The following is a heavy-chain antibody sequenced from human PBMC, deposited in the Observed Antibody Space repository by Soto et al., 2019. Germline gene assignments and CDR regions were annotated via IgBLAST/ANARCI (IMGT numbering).Heavy chain of an antibody. CDR1: GFTFSTYA. J-gene: IGHJ4*02. CDR3: AKGDTANDY. V-gene: IGHV3-23*01. D-gene: IGHD5-18*01. Sequence: EVQLLESGGGLVQPGESLRLSCAASGFTFSTYAMTWVRQTPGKGLEWVSTISGSGASPYYADSVQGRFAISRDNSKSTLYLQKNSLRADDTAVYYCAKGDTANDYWGQGTLVTVSS. CDR2: ISGSGASP.